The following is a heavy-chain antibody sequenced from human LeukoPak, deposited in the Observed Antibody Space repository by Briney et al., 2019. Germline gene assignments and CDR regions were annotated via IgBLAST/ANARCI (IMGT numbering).Heavy chain of an antibody. D-gene: IGHD1-26*01. V-gene: IGHV4-39*07. CDR3: ARTGTISGATTGNAFDI. CDR2: IYYSGST. Sequence: SETLSLTCTVSGGSISSSSYYWGWIRQPPGKGLEWIGSIYYSGSTYYNPSLKSRVTISVDTSKNQFSLKLSSVTAADTAVYYCARTGTISGATTGNAFDIWGQGTMVTVSS. J-gene: IGHJ3*02. CDR1: GGSISSSSYY.